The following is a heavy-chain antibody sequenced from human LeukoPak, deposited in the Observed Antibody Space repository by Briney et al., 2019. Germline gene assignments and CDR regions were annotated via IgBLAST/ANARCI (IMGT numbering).Heavy chain of an antibody. Sequence: PGGSLRLSCAGSGFTFSTYNMNWVRQAPGRGLEWASYISSGSRTISYADSVKGRFTISRDNAKKSLYLQMNSLRAEDTAVYYCARTGNTYGFGYWGQGTLVTVSS. CDR2: ISSGSRTI. CDR1: GFTFSTYN. J-gene: IGHJ4*02. D-gene: IGHD5-18*01. CDR3: ARTGNTYGFGY. V-gene: IGHV3-48*01.